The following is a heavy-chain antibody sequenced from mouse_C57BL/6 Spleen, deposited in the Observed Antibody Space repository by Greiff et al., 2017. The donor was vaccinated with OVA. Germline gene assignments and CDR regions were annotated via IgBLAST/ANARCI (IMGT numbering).Heavy chain of an antibody. CDR1: GYSITSGYY. V-gene: IGHV3-6*01. CDR2: ISYDGSN. J-gene: IGHJ3*01. D-gene: IGHD2-2*01. Sequence: EVQLVESGPGLVKPSQSLSLTCSVTGYSITSGYYWNWIRQFPGNKLEWMGYISYDGSNNYNPSLKNRISITRDTSKNQFFLKLNSVTTEDTATYYCARGDYGYDVARYWGQGTLVTVSA. CDR3: ARGDYGYDVARY.